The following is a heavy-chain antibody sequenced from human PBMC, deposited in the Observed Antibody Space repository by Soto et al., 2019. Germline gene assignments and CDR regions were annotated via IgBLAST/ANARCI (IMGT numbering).Heavy chain of an antibody. J-gene: IGHJ4*02. V-gene: IGHV5-51*01. CDR1: GYSFTSYW. Sequence: GESLKISCKGSGYSFTSYWICCVLQMPVKGLEWMGIIYPGDSDTRYSPSFQGQVTISADKSISTAYLQWSSLKASDTAMYYCARHRAYYYDSSGYFDYWGQGTLVTVSS. D-gene: IGHD3-22*01. CDR2: IYPGDSDT. CDR3: ARHRAYYYDSSGYFDY.